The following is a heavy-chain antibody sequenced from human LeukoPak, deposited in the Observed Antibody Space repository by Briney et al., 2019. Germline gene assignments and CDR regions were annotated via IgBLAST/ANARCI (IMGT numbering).Heavy chain of an antibody. V-gene: IGHV4-39*01. D-gene: IGHD3-10*01. CDR2: IYYSGST. CDR3: ASVDRGWFAVGEY. J-gene: IGHJ4*02. Sequence: SETLSLTCTVSGGSISSNNYYWGWIRQAPGKGLEWIGSIYYSGSTYYNPSLKSRVTISVDTSKNQFSLKLTSVTAADTAVYYCASVDRGWFAVGEYWGQGTLVTVSS. CDR1: GGSISSNNYY.